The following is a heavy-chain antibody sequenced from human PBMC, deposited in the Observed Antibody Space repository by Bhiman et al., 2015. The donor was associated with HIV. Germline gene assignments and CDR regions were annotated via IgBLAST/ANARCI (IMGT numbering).Heavy chain of an antibody. CDR3: ARDLTYGSGSCVDT. Sequence: DVQLLESGGGFVQPGGSLRLSCAASGFTFSTYAMSWVRQAPGKGLEWVSGIAGSGASTYYADSVEGRFTISRDNSRNTLYLQMNSLRTEDTAVYYCARDLTYGSGSCVDTWGQGTLVTVSS. CDR2: IAGSGAST. CDR1: GFTFSTYA. V-gene: IGHV3-23*01. J-gene: IGHJ5*02. D-gene: IGHD3-10*01.